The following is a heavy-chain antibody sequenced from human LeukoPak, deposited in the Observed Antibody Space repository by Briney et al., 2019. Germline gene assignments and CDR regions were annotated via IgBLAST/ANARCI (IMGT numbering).Heavy chain of an antibody. Sequence: ASVKVSCKASGSTFTSYDINWVRQATGQGLEWMGWMNPNSGNTGYAQKFQGRVTMTRNTSISTAYMELSSLRSEDTAVYYCARALRCIAAAGTEYYFDYWGQGTLVTVSS. V-gene: IGHV1-8*01. J-gene: IGHJ4*02. CDR3: ARALRCIAAAGTEYYFDY. D-gene: IGHD6-13*01. CDR1: GSTFTSYD. CDR2: MNPNSGNT.